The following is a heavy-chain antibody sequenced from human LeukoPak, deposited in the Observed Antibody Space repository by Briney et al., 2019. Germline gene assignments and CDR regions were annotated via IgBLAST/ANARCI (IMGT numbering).Heavy chain of an antibody. J-gene: IGHJ3*02. V-gene: IGHV1-2*02. Sequence: ASVKVSCKASGYTFTVYYMHWVRQAPGQGLEWMGWINPNSGGSNYAQKFQGGVTMTRDTSISTAYVELSRLRSDDTAVYYCARDGNWGSLRGAFDIWGQGTVVTVSS. D-gene: IGHD7-27*01. CDR1: GYTFTVYY. CDR3: ARDGNWGSLRGAFDI. CDR2: INPNSGGS.